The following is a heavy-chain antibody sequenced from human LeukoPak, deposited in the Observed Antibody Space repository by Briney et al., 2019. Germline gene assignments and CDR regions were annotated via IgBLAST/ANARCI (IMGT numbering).Heavy chain of an antibody. D-gene: IGHD6-13*01. Sequence: GGSLRLSCAASGFTFSSYWMHWVRQAPGKGLVWVSRINGDGSITTYADSVKGRFTISRDNAKNTLYLQMNSLRAEDTAVYYCARAQSREQQLPFDYWGQGTLVTVSS. V-gene: IGHV3-74*01. CDR3: ARAQSREQQLPFDY. CDR1: GFTFSSYW. J-gene: IGHJ4*02. CDR2: INGDGSIT.